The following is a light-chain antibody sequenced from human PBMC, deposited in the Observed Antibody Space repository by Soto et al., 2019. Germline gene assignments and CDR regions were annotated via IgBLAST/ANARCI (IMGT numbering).Light chain of an antibody. Sequence: DIQMTQSPSSLSASVGDRVTITCRASQSISSYLNWYQQKPGKAPRLLIYAASTLHGGVPSRFSGSGSGTDFTLTISSLQPEDFATYYCQQSYSTLITFGQGTRLEIK. CDR3: QQSYSTLIT. J-gene: IGKJ5*01. V-gene: IGKV1-39*01. CDR2: AAS. CDR1: QSISSY.